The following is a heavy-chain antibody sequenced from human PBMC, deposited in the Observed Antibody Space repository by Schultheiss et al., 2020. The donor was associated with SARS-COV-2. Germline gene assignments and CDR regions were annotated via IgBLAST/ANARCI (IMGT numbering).Heavy chain of an antibody. D-gene: IGHD4-17*01. J-gene: IGHJ6*02. Sequence: LSLTCTVSGGSISSGGYYWSWIRQAPGKGLEWVSYISSSGSTIYYADSVKGRFTISRDNAKNSLYLQMNSLRAEDTAVYYCARGGDYGTYYYYYGMDVWGQGTTVTVSS. V-gene: IGHV3-11*01. CDR3: ARGGDYGTYYYYYGMDV. CDR2: ISSSGSTI. CDR1: GGSISSGGYY.